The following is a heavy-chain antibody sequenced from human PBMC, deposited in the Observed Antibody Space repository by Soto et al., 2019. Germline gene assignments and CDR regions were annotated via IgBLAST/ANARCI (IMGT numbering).Heavy chain of an antibody. CDR2: IYWDDDK. Sequence: SGPTLVNPTQTLTLTCTFSGFSLSNSGVGVGRIRQPPGKALEWLALIYWDDDKRYSPSLKSRLTITKDTSKNQVVLTMTNMDPVDTATYYCAHAASVTIFGVITRWFDPWGQGTLVTVSS. J-gene: IGHJ5*02. D-gene: IGHD3-3*01. V-gene: IGHV2-5*02. CDR1: GFSLSNSGVG. CDR3: AHAASVTIFGVITRWFDP.